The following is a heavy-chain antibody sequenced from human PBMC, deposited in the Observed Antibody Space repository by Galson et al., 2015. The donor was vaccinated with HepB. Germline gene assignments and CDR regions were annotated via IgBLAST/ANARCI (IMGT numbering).Heavy chain of an antibody. CDR1: GFTVSGNY. Sequence: SLRLSCAASGFTVSGNYMSWVRQAPGKGLEWVSVIYSGGTTYYADSVKGRFTISRDNSNNTLYLQMNSLRAEDTAVYYCASAFSYGSLGYWGQGTLVTVSS. J-gene: IGHJ4*02. CDR3: ASAFSYGSLGY. V-gene: IGHV3-66*02. D-gene: IGHD5-18*01. CDR2: IYSGGTT.